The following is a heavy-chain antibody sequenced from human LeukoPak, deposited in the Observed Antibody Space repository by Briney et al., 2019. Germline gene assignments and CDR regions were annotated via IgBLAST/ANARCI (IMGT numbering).Heavy chain of an antibody. CDR1: GYTFTSYD. D-gene: IGHD3-16*01. J-gene: IGHJ5*02. V-gene: IGHV1-8*01. CDR3: VRPGLATNWFDP. Sequence: ASVKVSCKASGYTFTSYDINWVRQATGQGLEWMGWMNPNSGNTGYAQKFQGRVTMTRNTSISTAYMELSSLRSEDTAVYYCVRPGLATNWFDPWGQGTLVTVSS. CDR2: MNPNSGNT.